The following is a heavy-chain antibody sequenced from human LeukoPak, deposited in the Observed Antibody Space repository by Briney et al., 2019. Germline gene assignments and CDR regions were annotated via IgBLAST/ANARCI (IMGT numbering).Heavy chain of an antibody. Sequence: TLSLTCAISGDSVSSNSAAWSWIRQSPSRGLEWPGRTYYRSKWFNDYAVSVKSRITINPDTSKNQFSLHLNSVTPEDTAVYYCARDPRTPAFDYWGQGTLVTVSS. V-gene: IGHV6-1*01. J-gene: IGHJ4*02. D-gene: IGHD1-14*01. CDR2: TYYRSKWFN. CDR1: GDSVSSNSAA. CDR3: ARDPRTPAFDY.